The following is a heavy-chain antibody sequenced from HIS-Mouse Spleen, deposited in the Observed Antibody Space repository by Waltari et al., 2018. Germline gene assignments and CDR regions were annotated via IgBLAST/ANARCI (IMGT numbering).Heavy chain of an antibody. CDR1: GGSISRSSYY. CDR3: AREIPYSSSWYDWYFDL. J-gene: IGHJ2*01. Sequence: QLQLQESGPGLVKPSETLSLTCTVSGGSISRSSYYWGWIRQPPGKGLEWIGSIYYSWSTYYNPSLKSRVTISVDTSKNQFSLKLSSVTAADTAVYYCAREIPYSSSWYDWYFDLWGRGTLVTVSS. CDR2: IYYSWST. V-gene: IGHV4-39*07. D-gene: IGHD6-13*01.